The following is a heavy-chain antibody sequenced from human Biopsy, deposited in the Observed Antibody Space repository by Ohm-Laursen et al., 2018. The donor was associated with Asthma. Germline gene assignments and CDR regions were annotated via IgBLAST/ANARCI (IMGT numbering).Heavy chain of an antibody. CDR2: IYYNGRT. CDR1: GGSMSSSSYY. V-gene: IGHV4-39*02. D-gene: IGHD1-1*01. CDR3: ARDRGLTSYPGTFHI. Sequence: SETLSLTCTVSGGSMSSSSYYWGWIRQPPGKGLEWIGSIYYNGRTYYNPSLKSRVTISVDTSKKQLSLQLSSVTAADTAVYYCARDRGLTSYPGTFHIWGQGTMVTVSS. J-gene: IGHJ3*02.